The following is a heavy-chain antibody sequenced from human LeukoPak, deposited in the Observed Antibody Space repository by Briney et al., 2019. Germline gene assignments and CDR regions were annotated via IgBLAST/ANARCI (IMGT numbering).Heavy chain of an antibody. CDR3: TRSRTNNNAYNELDY. V-gene: IGHV4-59*08. CDR1: GVSISGYY. Sequence: SETLSLTCSVSGVSISGYYWSWIRQPPGKGLEWIGCVYNRGSTYYNSSLKSRVTISLDTSRNQFYLRLSSVTAADTAVYYCTRSRTNNNAYNELDYWGQGTLVTVSS. D-gene: IGHD5-24*01. CDR2: VYNRGST. J-gene: IGHJ4*02.